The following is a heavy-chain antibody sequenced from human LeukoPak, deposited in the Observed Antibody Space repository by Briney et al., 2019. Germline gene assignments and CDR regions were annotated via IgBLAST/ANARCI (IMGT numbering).Heavy chain of an antibody. D-gene: IGHD5-18*01. V-gene: IGHV3-9*01. CDR3: AKSRYLRGGYSYGFPPALSH. CDR2: ISWNSGSI. CDR1: GFTFDDYA. Sequence: GGSLRLSCAASGFTFDDYAMHWVRQAPGKGLEWVSGISWNSGSIGYADSVKGRFTISRDNAKNSLYLQMNSLRAEDTALYYCAKSRYLRGGYSYGFPPALSHWGQGTLVTVSS. J-gene: IGHJ4*02.